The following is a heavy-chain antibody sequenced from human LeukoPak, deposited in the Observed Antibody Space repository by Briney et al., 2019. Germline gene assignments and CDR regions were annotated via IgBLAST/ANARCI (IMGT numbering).Heavy chain of an antibody. CDR1: GYTFTDYG. CDR3: ARGGGTTGMTSFDY. V-gene: IGHV1-18*01. Sequence: ASVKVSCKASGYTFTDYGINWERQAPGQGLEWMGWISAYSGNTKYTQKFQGRVTLTTDTSTSTAYMELRGLRSDDTAVYYCARGGGTTGMTSFDYWGQGTLVTVSS. D-gene: IGHD1-1*01. J-gene: IGHJ4*02. CDR2: ISAYSGNT.